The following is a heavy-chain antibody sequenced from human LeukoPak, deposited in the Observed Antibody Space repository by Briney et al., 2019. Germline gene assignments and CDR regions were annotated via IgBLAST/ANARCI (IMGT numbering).Heavy chain of an antibody. CDR3: ARDYDFWSGYSALYGMDV. V-gene: IGHV1-46*01. Sequence: ASVKVSCKASGYTFTSYYMHWVRQAPGQGLEWMGIINPSGGSTSYAQKFQGRVTKTRDTSTSTVYMELSSLRSEDTAVYYCARDYDFWSGYSALYGMDVWGQGTTVTVSS. CDR2: INPSGGST. CDR1: GYTFTSYY. J-gene: IGHJ6*02. D-gene: IGHD3-3*01.